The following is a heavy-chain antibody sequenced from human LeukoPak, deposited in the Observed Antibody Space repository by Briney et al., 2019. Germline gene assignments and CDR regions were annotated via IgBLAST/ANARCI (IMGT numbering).Heavy chain of an antibody. V-gene: IGHV3-23*01. Sequence: GGSLRLSCAASGFTFSSYAKSWVRQAPGKGLEWVSAISGSGGSTYYADSVKGRFTISRDNSKNTLYLQMNSLRAEDTAVYYCAKRSGWLQFRTFDYWGQGTLVTVSS. CDR3: AKRSGWLQFRTFDY. CDR1: GFTFSSYA. CDR2: ISGSGGST. J-gene: IGHJ4*02. D-gene: IGHD5-24*01.